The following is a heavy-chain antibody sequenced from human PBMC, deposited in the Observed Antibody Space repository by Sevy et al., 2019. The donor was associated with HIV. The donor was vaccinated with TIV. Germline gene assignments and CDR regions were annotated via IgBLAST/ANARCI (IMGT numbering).Heavy chain of an antibody. Sequence: GGSLRLSCAASGFTFSSYSMNWVRQAPGKGLEWVSYISRSSSTIYYADSVKGRFTISRYNAKNSLYLQMNSLRDEDTAVYYCARERKMYDSSGYYFHFDYWGQGTLVTVSS. J-gene: IGHJ4*02. V-gene: IGHV3-48*02. CDR3: ARERKMYDSSGYYFHFDY. D-gene: IGHD3-22*01. CDR1: GFTFSSYS. CDR2: ISRSSSTI.